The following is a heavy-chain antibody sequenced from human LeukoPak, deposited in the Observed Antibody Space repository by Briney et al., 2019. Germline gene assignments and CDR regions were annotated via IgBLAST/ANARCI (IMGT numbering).Heavy chain of an antibody. J-gene: IGHJ4*02. Sequence: SETLSLTCAVSGGFISSSNWWSWVRQPPGKGLEWIGEIYHSGSTNYNPSLKSRVTIPVDKSKNQFSLKLSSVTAADTAVYYCARVTHSSGWYPFDYWGQGTLVTVSS. V-gene: IGHV4-4*02. CDR3: ARVTHSSGWYPFDY. D-gene: IGHD6-19*01. CDR1: GGFISSSNW. CDR2: IYHSGST.